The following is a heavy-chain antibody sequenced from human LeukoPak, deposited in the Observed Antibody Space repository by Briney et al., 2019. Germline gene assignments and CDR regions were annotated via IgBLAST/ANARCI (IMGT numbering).Heavy chain of an antibody. J-gene: IGHJ4*02. Sequence: GGSLRLSCAASGFTFSSYGMHWVRQAPGKGLEWVAVISYDGSNKYYADSVKGRFTISRDNSKNTLYLQMNGLRAEDTAVYYCAKAPDYDFWSGYYTGGVSYWGQGTLVTVSS. V-gene: IGHV3-30*18. D-gene: IGHD3-3*01. CDR1: GFTFSSYG. CDR3: AKAPDYDFWSGYYTGGVSY. CDR2: ISYDGSNK.